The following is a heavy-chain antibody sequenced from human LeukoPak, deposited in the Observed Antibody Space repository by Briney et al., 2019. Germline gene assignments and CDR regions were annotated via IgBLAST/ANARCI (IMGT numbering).Heavy chain of an antibody. D-gene: IGHD3-10*01. CDR1: GFTFSSYA. CDR3: ARGRHYYGSGRYSDY. J-gene: IGHJ4*02. V-gene: IGHV3-30*04. Sequence: PVGSLRLSCAASGFTFSSYAMHWVRQAPRKGLEWVAVISYDGSNKYYADSVKGRFTISRDNSKNTLYLQMNSLRAEDTAVYYCARGRHYYGSGRYSDYWGQGTLVTVSS. CDR2: ISYDGSNK.